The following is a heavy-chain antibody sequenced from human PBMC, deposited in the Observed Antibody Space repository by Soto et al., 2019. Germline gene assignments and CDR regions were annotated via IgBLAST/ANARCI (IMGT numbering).Heavy chain of an antibody. CDR2: ISAYNGNT. CDR1: GYTFTSYD. D-gene: IGHD4-17*01. V-gene: IGHV1-18*01. J-gene: IGHJ6*02. Sequence: ASVKVSCKASGYTFTSYDINWVRQATGQGLEWMGWISAYNGNTNYAQKLQGRVTMTTDTSTSTAYMELRSLRSDDTAVYYCAREPDPTDYYYYYGMDVWGQGTTVTVSS. CDR3: AREPDPTDYYYYYGMDV.